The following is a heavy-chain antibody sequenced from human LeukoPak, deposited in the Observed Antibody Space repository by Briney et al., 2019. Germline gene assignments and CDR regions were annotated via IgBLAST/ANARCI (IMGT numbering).Heavy chain of an antibody. Sequence: SETLSLTCAVYGVSFSGYYWRWLRQPPGKGLAWVGEINHSGSTNYNPSLKSRVNISVDTSKNQFSLKLSTVTAADTAVYYCARGGPYYDSSGYYFPRPSNFDYWGQGTLVTVSS. D-gene: IGHD3-22*01. CDR2: INHSGST. CDR3: ARGGPYYDSSGYYFPRPSNFDY. CDR1: GVSFSGYY. V-gene: IGHV4-34*01. J-gene: IGHJ4*02.